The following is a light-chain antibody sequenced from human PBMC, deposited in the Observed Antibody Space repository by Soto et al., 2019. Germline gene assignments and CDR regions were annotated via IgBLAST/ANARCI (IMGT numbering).Light chain of an antibody. CDR1: QSIDTW. V-gene: IGKV1-5*03. CDR2: KAS. J-gene: IGKJ2*01. Sequence: DIQMTQSPSTLSASVGVRVTITCRASQSIDTWLAWYQQKPGKAPKILIYKASSLESGVPSRFSGSGSGTEFTLTISSLQPDDFATYYCQQYSIYSRTFGQGTKLEIK. CDR3: QQYSIYSRT.